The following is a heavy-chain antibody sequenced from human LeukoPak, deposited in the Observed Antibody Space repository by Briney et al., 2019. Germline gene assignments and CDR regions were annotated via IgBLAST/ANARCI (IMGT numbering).Heavy chain of an antibody. V-gene: IGHV3-23*01. Sequence: AGGSLRLSCAASGFTFSSYAMSWVRQAPGKGLEWVSGLSGTGTSTYYADSVKGRFTISRDNSKNTLYMQMNSLRAEDTAVYYCAKYRGLRYYDNWGQGTLVTVSS. CDR2: LSGTGTST. D-gene: IGHD3-22*01. J-gene: IGHJ4*02. CDR1: GFTFSSYA. CDR3: AKYRGLRYYDN.